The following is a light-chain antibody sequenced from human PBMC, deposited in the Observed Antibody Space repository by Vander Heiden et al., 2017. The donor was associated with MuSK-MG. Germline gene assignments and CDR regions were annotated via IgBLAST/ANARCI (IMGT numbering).Light chain of an antibody. CDR1: SNDVGGYNY. CDR3: SAYTSSSTPMV. J-gene: IGLJ2*01. CDR2: DVS. V-gene: IGLV2-14*01. Sequence: QSALTHPASVSVSPAQSITISCTGTSNDVGGYNYVSWYQQHPGKAPKLMIYDVSNRPSGVSDRFSGSKSGNTASLTISGLQAEDEADYYCSAYTSSSTPMVFGGGTKLTVL.